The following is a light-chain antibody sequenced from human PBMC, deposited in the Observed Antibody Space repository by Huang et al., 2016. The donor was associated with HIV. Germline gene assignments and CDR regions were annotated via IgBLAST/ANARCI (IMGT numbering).Light chain of an antibody. J-gene: IGKJ4*01. Sequence: IVLTQSPATLSLSPGEKATLACRASQSVDSYLAWYQQKPGQAPRLLIYDAATRATGIPARCSGSGSGTDFTLTISSLEPEDVAVYYCQQRDNWPRFGGGTKVEIK. V-gene: IGKV3-11*01. CDR2: DAA. CDR1: QSVDSY. CDR3: QQRDNWPR.